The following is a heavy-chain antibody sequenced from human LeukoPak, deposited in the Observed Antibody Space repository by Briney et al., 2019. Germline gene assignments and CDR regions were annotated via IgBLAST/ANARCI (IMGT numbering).Heavy chain of an antibody. V-gene: IGHV3-23*01. CDR2: ISPNGVIT. J-gene: IGHJ4*02. CDR1: GFTFSSHG. D-gene: IGHD5-24*01. CDR3: AKDDAWLQYGN. Sequence: GRSLRLSCAASGFTFSSHGMNWVRQAPGKGLEWVSGISPNGVITYYADSVKGRFTISRDNSKGTVYLQMNSLRPEDTAVYYCAKDDAWLQYGNWGRGTLVTVSS.